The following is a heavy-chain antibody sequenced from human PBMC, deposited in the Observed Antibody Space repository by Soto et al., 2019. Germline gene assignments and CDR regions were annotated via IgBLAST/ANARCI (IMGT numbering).Heavy chain of an antibody. CDR2: IWYDGSNK. J-gene: IGHJ4*02. CDR1: GFTFSSYG. V-gene: IGHV3-33*01. D-gene: IGHD6-19*01. Sequence: PRGSLRLSCAASGFTFSSYGMHWVRQAPGTVLEWVAVIWYDGSNKYYADSLKGRFTISRDNSKNKLYLQMNSLRAEDTAVYYCARGFEPSFSGWSYFDYWGQGTLVTVPS. CDR3: ARGFEPSFSGWSYFDY.